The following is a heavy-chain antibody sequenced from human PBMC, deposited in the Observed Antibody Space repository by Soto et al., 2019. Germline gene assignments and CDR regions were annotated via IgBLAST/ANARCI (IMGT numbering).Heavy chain of an antibody. CDR2: IWYDGSNK. V-gene: IGHV3-33*06. D-gene: IGHD2-2*01. CDR3: AKGDTSDPLHF. CDR1: GLTFSNYG. Sequence: QVQLVESGGGVVQPGRSLRLSCAVSGLTFSNYGMHWVRQAPGKGLEWVAVIWYDGSNKYYADSVKGRFTISRDNSKNTLYLQMNSLRVDDTALYFCAKGDTSDPLHFWGQGTLVTVSS. J-gene: IGHJ4*02.